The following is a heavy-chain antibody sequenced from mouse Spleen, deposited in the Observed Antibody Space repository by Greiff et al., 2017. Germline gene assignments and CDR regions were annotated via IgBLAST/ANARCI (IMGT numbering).Heavy chain of an antibody. J-gene: IGHJ4*01. CDR2: IWSGGST. V-gene: IGHV2-4-1*01. CDR3: ASTFLYAMDY. CDR1: GFSLTSYG. Sequence: VMLVESGPGLVQPSQSLSITCTVSGFSLTSYGVHWVRQSPGKGLEWLGVIWSGGSTDYNAAFISRLSISKDNSKSQVFFKMNSLQADDTAIYYCASTFLYAMDYWGQGTSVTVSS.